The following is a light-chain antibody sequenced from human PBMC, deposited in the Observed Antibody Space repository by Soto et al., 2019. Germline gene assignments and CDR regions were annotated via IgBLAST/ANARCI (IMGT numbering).Light chain of an antibody. CDR3: QQVESYPST. CDR2: DDS. V-gene: IGKV1-5*01. Sequence: DLQMTQSPSTLSSSLGDSVTITCRASQSISSWLAWYQQKTGKAPKILIYDDSSLESGVPSRLSGSGFGTDFNLTITRLQPEDFATYYCQQVESYPSTCGGGTKVDIK. CDR1: QSISSW. J-gene: IGKJ4*01.